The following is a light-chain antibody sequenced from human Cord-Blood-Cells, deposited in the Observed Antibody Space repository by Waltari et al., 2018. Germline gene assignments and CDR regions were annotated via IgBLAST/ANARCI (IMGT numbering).Light chain of an antibody. CDR3: QQYYSTPFT. J-gene: IGKJ5*01. CDR1: PSVLYSSNNKNY. Sequence: DIVMTQSPDSLAVSLGEGATLHCKSSPSVLYSSNNKNYLAWYQQKPGQPPKLLIYWASTRESGVPDRFSGSGSGTDFTLTISSLQAEDVAVYYCQQYYSTPFTFGQGTRLEIK. CDR2: WAS. V-gene: IGKV4-1*01.